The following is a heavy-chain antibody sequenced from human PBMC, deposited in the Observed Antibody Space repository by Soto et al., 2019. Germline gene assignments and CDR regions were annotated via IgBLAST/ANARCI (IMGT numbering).Heavy chain of an antibody. CDR3: ARGLVKYYDFWSGYPGPRNWFDP. CDR2: INHSGST. D-gene: IGHD3-3*01. V-gene: IGHV4-34*01. J-gene: IGHJ5*02. Sequence: QVQLQQWGAGLLKPSETLSLTCAVYGGSFSGYYWSWIRQPPGKGLEWIGEINHSGSTNYNPSLKSRVTISVDTSKNQFALKLSSVTAGDTAVYYCARGLVKYYDFWSGYPGPRNWFDPWGQGTLVTVSS. CDR1: GGSFSGYY.